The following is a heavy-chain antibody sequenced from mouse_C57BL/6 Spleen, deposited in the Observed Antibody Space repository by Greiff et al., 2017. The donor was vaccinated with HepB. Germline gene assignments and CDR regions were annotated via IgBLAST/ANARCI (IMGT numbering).Heavy chain of an antibody. J-gene: IGHJ3*01. V-gene: IGHV1-72*01. CDR1: GYTFTSYW. D-gene: IGHD1-1*01. Sequence: VQLQQPGAELVKPGASVKLSCKASGYTFTSYWMHWVKQRPGRGLEWIGRIDPNSGGTKYNEKFKSKATLTVDKPSSTAHMQLSSLTSEDSAVYYCARRGLLYSWGFAYWGQGTLVTVSA. CDR3: ARRGLLYSWGFAY. CDR2: IDPNSGGT.